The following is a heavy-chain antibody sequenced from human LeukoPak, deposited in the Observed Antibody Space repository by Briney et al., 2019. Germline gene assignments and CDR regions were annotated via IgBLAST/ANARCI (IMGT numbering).Heavy chain of an antibody. Sequence: GRSLRLSCAASGFTFDDYAMHWVRQAPGKGLEWVSGISWNSGSIGYADSVKGRLTISRDNAKNSLYLQMNSLRAEDTALYYCAKGPERWLQLTYYFDYWGQGTLVTVSS. J-gene: IGHJ4*02. CDR2: ISWNSGSI. V-gene: IGHV3-9*01. CDR1: GFTFDDYA. D-gene: IGHD5-24*01. CDR3: AKGPERWLQLTYYFDY.